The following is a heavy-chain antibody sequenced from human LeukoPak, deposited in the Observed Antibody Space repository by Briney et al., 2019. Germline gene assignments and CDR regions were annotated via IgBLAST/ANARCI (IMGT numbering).Heavy chain of an antibody. J-gene: IGHJ4*02. D-gene: IGHD3-22*01. Sequence: SESLSLTCIVSGGAISPYYWSWIRQPPGKGLEWIGHIHYTGTTDYNPSLKSRVTISVDTSKNFFSLKLNSVTAADTAVYYCARHLVPRNGYLTLDSWGQGSLVSVSS. CDR1: GGAISPYY. V-gene: IGHV4-59*08. CDR3: ARHLVPRNGYLTLDS. CDR2: IHYTGTT.